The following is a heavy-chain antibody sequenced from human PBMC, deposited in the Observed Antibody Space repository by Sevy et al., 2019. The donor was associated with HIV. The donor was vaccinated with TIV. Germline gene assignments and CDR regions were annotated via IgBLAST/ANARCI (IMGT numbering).Heavy chain of an antibody. CDR3: ARDNEDIVVVPAATHYYYYGMDV. D-gene: IGHD2-2*01. Sequence: ASVKVSCKASGGTFSSYAISWVRQAPGQGLEWMGGIIPIFGTANYAQKFQGRVTITADESTSTAYMELSSLRSEDTAAYYCARDNEDIVVVPAATHYYYYGMDVWGQGTTVTVSS. V-gene: IGHV1-69*13. CDR1: GGTFSSYA. CDR2: IIPIFGTA. J-gene: IGHJ6*02.